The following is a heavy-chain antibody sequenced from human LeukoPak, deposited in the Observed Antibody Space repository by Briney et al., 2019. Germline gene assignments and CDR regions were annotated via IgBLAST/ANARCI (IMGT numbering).Heavy chain of an antibody. D-gene: IGHD2-21*02. Sequence: GGSLRLSCAASGFTFSSYGMHWVRQAPGKGLEWVAFIRYDGSNKYYADSVKGRFTTSRDNSKNTLYLQMNSLRAEDTAVYYCAKSGLPFFYMDVWGKGTTVTVPS. CDR3: AKSGLPFFYMDV. J-gene: IGHJ6*03. V-gene: IGHV3-30*02. CDR1: GFTFSSYG. CDR2: IRYDGSNK.